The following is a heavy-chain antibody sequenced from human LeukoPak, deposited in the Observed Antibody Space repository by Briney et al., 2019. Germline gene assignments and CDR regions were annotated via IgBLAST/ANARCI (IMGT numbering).Heavy chain of an antibody. V-gene: IGHV5-51*01. CDR2: IYPGDPDT. CDR3: AKLGGNVNKKSTNYSTVMDF. D-gene: IGHD1-7*01. CDR1: GYSFTSYW. J-gene: IGHJ6*04. Sequence: GESLKISCKGSGYSFTSYWIGWVRQMPGKGLEWMGIIYPGDPDTRYSPSFQGQVTISADKSISTAYLQWSSLRASDTAMYYCAKLGGNVNKKSTNYSTVMDFGGKGTRSPSPQ.